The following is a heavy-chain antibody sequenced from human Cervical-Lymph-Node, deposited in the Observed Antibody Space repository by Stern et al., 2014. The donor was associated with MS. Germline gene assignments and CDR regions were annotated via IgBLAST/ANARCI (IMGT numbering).Heavy chain of an antibody. CDR1: RGTFSSYA. CDR3: ARDKGHDFWSGYLDY. D-gene: IGHD3-3*01. CDR2: IIPIFGTA. J-gene: IGHJ4*02. V-gene: IGHV1-69*06. Sequence: QMKLVQSGAEVKKPGYSVKVSCKASRGTFSSYAISWVRQAPGQGLEWMGGIIPIFGTANYAQKFQGRVTITADKSTSTAYMELSSLRSEDTAVYYCARDKGHDFWSGYLDYWGQGTLVTVSS.